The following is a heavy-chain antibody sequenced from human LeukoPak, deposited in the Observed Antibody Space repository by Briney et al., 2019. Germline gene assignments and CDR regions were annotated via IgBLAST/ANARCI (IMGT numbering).Heavy chain of an antibody. CDR2: IYQSGST. J-gene: IGHJ2*01. Sequence: SETLSLTCAVSGYSVSSGYYWDWIRQPPGKGLEWIGSIYQSGSTYYNPSLESRVTISVDTSKNQFSLKLSSVTAADTAVYYTASESLVSADLDLWGRGTLVTVSS. CDR3: ASESLVSADLDL. D-gene: IGHD3-16*01. CDR1: GYSVSSGYY. V-gene: IGHV4-38-2*01.